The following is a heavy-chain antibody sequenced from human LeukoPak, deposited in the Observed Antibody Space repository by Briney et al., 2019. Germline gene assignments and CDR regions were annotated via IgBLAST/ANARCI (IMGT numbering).Heavy chain of an antibody. CDR3: AKSNGYGLIDY. V-gene: IGHV4-39*01. CDR2: IYSSGNT. CDR1: GASISSSNYY. Sequence: SETLSLTCSVSGASISSSNYYWGWVRQSPGKGLEWIGNIYSSGNTYYNASLKSRVTMYIDTSKNQFSLKLSSVTAADTAMYYCAKSNGYGLIDYWGQGTLVTVSS. D-gene: IGHD5-12*01. J-gene: IGHJ4*02.